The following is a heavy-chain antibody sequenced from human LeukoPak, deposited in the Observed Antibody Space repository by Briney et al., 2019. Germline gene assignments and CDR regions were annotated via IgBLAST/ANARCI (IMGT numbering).Heavy chain of an antibody. D-gene: IGHD5-24*01. V-gene: IGHV4-34*01. CDR2: INHSGST. CDR3: ARGGNYYFDY. CDR1: GGSLSGYY. Sequence: SETLSLTCAVYGGSLSGYYWSWIHQASGKGLEWIGEINHSGSTNYSPSLKSRVAISIDTSMNQFSLNLNAVTAADTAVYYCARGGNYYFDYWGQGTLVTVSS. J-gene: IGHJ4*02.